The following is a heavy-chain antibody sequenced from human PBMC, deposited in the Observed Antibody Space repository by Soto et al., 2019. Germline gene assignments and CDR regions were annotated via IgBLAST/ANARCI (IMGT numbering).Heavy chain of an antibody. Sequence: ASVKVSCKASGYTFTSYGISWVRQAPGQGLEWMGWISAYNGNTNYAQKLQGRVTMTTDTSTSTAYMELRSLRSDDTAVYYCARAQKGYCSSTSCYGGLGAFDIWGQGTMVTVS. V-gene: IGHV1-18*01. J-gene: IGHJ3*02. CDR2: ISAYNGNT. D-gene: IGHD2-2*01. CDR1: GYTFTSYG. CDR3: ARAQKGYCSSTSCYGGLGAFDI.